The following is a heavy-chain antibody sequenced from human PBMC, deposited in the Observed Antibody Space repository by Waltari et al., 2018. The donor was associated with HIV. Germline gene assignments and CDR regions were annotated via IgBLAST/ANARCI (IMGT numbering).Heavy chain of an antibody. CDR3: ARESGYQLVRWLDP. V-gene: IGHV1-2*02. CDR1: GYMFTGYY. CDR2: INPISGGT. D-gene: IGHD2-2*01. J-gene: IGHJ5*02. Sequence: QVPLVPSGPEVKKPGASMKVSCQASGYMFTGYYMHWLRQAPGQGLEWMGWINPISGGTNYAQTLQGRVTMTRDASINTVYMELKILRYDDTAMYYCARESGYQLVRWLDPWGQGTRVTVSS.